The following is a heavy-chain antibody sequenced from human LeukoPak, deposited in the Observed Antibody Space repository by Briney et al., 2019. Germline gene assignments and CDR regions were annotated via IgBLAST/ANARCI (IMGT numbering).Heavy chain of an antibody. CDR3: ARGFAPTDYDEYFQH. J-gene: IGHJ1*01. CDR2: MNPNSGST. CDR1: GYTFTSYD. D-gene: IGHD4-17*01. V-gene: IGHV1-8*01. Sequence: ASVKVSFKASGYTFTSYDINWVRQATGQGLEWMGWMNPNSGSTGYAQKFQGRVTMTRNTSISTAYMELSSLRSEDTAVYYCARGFAPTDYDEYFQHWGQGTLVTVSS.